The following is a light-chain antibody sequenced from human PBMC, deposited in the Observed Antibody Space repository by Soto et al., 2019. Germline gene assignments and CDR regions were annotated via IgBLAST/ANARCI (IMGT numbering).Light chain of an antibody. CDR2: AAS. Sequence: EIVMTQSPATLSVSPGERATLSCRASQSVSSNLAWYQQKPGQAPRLLMFAASSRATGTPDRFSGSGSGTDFTLTISRLEPEDFAVYYCQQYHDSPRTFGQGTKVDI. J-gene: IGKJ1*01. V-gene: IGKV3D-15*01. CDR3: QQYHDSPRT. CDR1: QSVSSN.